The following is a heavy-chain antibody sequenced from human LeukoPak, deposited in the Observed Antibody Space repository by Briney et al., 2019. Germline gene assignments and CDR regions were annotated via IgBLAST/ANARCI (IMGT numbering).Heavy chain of an antibody. CDR3: AKDQFSRGYGDPLLVFDI. CDR2: ISGSGGST. CDR1: GFTFSSYA. Sequence: AGGSLRLSCAASGFTFSSYAMSWVRQAPGKGLERVSAISGSGGSTYYADSVKGRFTISRDNSKNTLYLQMNSLRAEDTAVYYCAKDQFSRGYGDPLLVFDIWGQGTMVTVSS. J-gene: IGHJ3*02. D-gene: IGHD4-17*01. V-gene: IGHV3-23*01.